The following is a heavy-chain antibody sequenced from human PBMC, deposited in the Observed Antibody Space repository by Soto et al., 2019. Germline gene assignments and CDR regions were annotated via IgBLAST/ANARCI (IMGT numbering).Heavy chain of an antibody. CDR1: GFTFSSYA. CDR2: ISGSGGST. J-gene: IGHJ4*02. Sequence: PGGSLRLSCAASGFTFSSYAMSWVRQAPGKGLEWVSAISGSGGSTYYADSVKGRFTISRDNSKNTLYLQMNSLRAEDTAVYYCATYSSGWYQQFDYWGQGTLVTVSS. CDR3: ATYSSGWYQQFDY. V-gene: IGHV3-23*01. D-gene: IGHD6-19*01.